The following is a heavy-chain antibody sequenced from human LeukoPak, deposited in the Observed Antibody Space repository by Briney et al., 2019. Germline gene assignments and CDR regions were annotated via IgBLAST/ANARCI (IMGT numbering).Heavy chain of an antibody. Sequence: SSETLSLTCTVPGGSISSYYWSWIRQPPGKGLEWIGYIYYSGSTNYNPSLKSRVTISVDTSKNQFSLKLSSVTAADTAVYYCARAPSGRLGDYWGQGTLVTVSS. CDR1: GGSISSYY. V-gene: IGHV4-59*01. J-gene: IGHJ4*02. CDR2: IYYSGST. CDR3: ARAPSGRLGDY.